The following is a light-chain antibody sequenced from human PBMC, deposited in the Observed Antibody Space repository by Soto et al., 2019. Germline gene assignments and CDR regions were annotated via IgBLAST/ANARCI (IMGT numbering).Light chain of an antibody. CDR2: GAS. J-gene: IGKJ5*01. Sequence: DIVLTQSPATLSLSPGERATLYCRASQRVYSNLAWYQQRPGQAPRLLIYGASTRATGVPARFSGRGSGTEFTLTISSLQSEDFAVYYCQQYTNWPPNTFGQGTRLEIK. V-gene: IGKV3-15*01. CDR1: QRVYSN. CDR3: QQYTNWPPNT.